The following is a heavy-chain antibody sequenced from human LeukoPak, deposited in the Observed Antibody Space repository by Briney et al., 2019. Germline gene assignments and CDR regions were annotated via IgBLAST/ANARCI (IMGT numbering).Heavy chain of an antibody. Sequence: PSQTLSLTCTVSGGSISSGGYYWSWIRQHPGKGLEWIGYIYYSGSTYYIPSLKSRVTISVDTSKNQFSLKLSSVTAADTAVYYCARDRDYGGRAFDIWGQGTTVTVSS. J-gene: IGHJ3*02. CDR2: IYYSGST. D-gene: IGHD4-17*01. CDR3: ARDRDYGGRAFDI. CDR1: GGSISSGGYY. V-gene: IGHV4-31*03.